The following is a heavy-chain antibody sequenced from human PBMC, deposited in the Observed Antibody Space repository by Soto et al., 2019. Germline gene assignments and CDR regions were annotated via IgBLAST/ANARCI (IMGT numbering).Heavy chain of an antibody. D-gene: IGHD2-8*02. CDR2: ISGSGGST. CDR1: GFTFSSYA. V-gene: IGHV3-23*01. J-gene: IGHJ6*02. CDR3: AKDKDRRWWNRYDHYGMDV. Sequence: RGSLRLSCAASGFTFSSYAMSWVRQAPGKGLEWVSAISGSGGSTYYADSVKGRFTISRDNSKNTLYLQMNSLRAEDTAVYYCAKDKDRRWWNRYDHYGMDVWGQGTTVTVSS.